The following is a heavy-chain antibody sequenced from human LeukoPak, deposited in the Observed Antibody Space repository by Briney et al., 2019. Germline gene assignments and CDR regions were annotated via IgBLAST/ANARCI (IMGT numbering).Heavy chain of an antibody. CDR3: AKNRGDITSSRVGCDY. CDR1: VLTFSNYA. Sequence: GGSLRLSCAASVLTFSNYAMTWVRQVPGKGLEWVSIISGSGGSTYYADSVKGRFTISRDNPKNTLYLQMNTLRAEDTAVYYCAKNRGDITSSRVGCDYWGQGALVTVSS. D-gene: IGHD2-15*01. J-gene: IGHJ4*02. CDR2: ISGSGGST. V-gene: IGHV3-23*01.